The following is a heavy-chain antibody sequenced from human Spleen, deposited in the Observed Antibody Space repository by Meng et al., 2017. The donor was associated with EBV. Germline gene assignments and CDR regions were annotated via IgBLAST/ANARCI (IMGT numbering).Heavy chain of an antibody. CDR1: GFSLSTNGVG. Sequence: QITLKESGPTLVKPTQTLTLTCTFSGFSLSTNGVGVGWVRQPPGKALEWLALIYWDDDKRYSPSLKSRLTITKDTSKNQVVLTMTNMDPVDTATYYCAHTYSSSWQLYNWFDPWGQGTLVTVAS. CDR3: AHTYSSSWQLYNWFDP. V-gene: IGHV2-5*02. D-gene: IGHD6-13*01. J-gene: IGHJ5*02. CDR2: IYWDDDK.